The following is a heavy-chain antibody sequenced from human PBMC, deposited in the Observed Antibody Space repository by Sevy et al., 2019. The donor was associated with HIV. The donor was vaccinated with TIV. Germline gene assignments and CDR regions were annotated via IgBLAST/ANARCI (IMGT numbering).Heavy chain of an antibody. Sequence: GGSLRLSCAASGFTFSSYEMNWVRQAPGKGLEWVSYISSSGSTIYYADSVKGRFTISRDNAKNSLDLQMNSLSAEDMAVYDCARTVGYSCGMDVWGQGTMVTVSS. CDR3: ARTVGYSCGMDV. J-gene: IGHJ6*02. CDR1: GFTFSSYE. CDR2: ISSSGSTI. V-gene: IGHV3-48*03. D-gene: IGHD4-17*01.